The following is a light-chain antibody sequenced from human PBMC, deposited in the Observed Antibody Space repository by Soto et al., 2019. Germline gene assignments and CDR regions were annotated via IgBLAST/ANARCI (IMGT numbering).Light chain of an antibody. J-gene: IGLJ1*01. V-gene: IGLV1-44*01. Sequence: QSVLTQPPSASGTPGQRVTISCSGSSSNIGSNTVNWYQQLPGTAPKLLIYTNNQRPSGVPDRFSGSKSGTSASLAISWLQSDDEADYYCAAWDDSLNGYVFGTGTKVTVL. CDR1: SSNIGSNT. CDR2: TNN. CDR3: AAWDDSLNGYV.